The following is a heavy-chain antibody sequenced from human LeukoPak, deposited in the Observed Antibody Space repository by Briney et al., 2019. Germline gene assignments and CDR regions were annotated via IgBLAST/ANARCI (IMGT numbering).Heavy chain of an antibody. CDR1: GFTFSSYA. CDR2: ISSNGGST. CDR3: ARDPLPRYYYYYMDV. Sequence: GGSLRLSCAASGFTFSSYAMHWVRQAPGKGLEYVSAISSNGGSTYYANSVKGRFTISRDNSKNTLYLQMGSLRAEDMAVYYCARDPLPRYYYYYMDVWGKGTTVTISS. J-gene: IGHJ6*03. V-gene: IGHV3-64*01.